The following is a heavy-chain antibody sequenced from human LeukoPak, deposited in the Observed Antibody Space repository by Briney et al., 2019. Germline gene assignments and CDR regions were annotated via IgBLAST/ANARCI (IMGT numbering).Heavy chain of an antibody. V-gene: IGHV5-51*01. CDR2: IYPGDSDT. Sequence: GESLKISCRTSGYRVTNYWIGWVRQMPGKGLEWMGIIYPGDSDTRYSPSFQGQVTISADKSISTAYLQWSSLKASDTAMYYCARPVGATRLYYFDYWGQGTLVTVSS. D-gene: IGHD1-26*01. J-gene: IGHJ4*02. CDR1: GYRVTNYW. CDR3: ARPVGATRLYYFDY.